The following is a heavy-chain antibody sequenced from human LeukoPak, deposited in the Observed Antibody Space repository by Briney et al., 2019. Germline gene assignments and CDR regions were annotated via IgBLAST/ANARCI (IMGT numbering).Heavy chain of an antibody. V-gene: IGHV3-30-3*01. CDR3: ARDLETLRYYGMDV. Sequence: GRSLRLSCAASGFTFSSYAMRWVRQATGKGLEWVAVISYDGSNKYYADSVKGRFTISRDNSKNTLYLQMNSLRAEDTAVYYCARDLETLRYYGMDVWGQGTTVTVSS. J-gene: IGHJ6*02. CDR1: GFTFSSYA. D-gene: IGHD1-1*01. CDR2: ISYDGSNK.